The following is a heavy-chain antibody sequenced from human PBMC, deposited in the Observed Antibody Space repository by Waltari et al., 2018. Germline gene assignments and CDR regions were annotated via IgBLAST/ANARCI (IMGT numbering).Heavy chain of an antibody. Sequence: EVQLLESAGGLVQPGEALRLSCSVSGFSFMGFAMNWVRQAPGEGLECVASISGSGATPFYADSVKGRFTIVRDNSRDTVYLQMNSLRVDDSAVYYCAKGSRGYTNYFFDSWGQGTLVSVSS. CDR3: AKGSRGYTNYFFDS. CDR1: GFSFMGFA. J-gene: IGHJ4*02. V-gene: IGHV3-23*01. D-gene: IGHD3-16*02. CDR2: ISGSGATP.